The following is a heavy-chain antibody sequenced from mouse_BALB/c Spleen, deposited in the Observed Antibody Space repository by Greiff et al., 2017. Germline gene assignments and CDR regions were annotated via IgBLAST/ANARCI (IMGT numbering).Heavy chain of an antibody. Sequence: VQLHQSGAELVRPGTSVKISCKASGYTFTNYWLGWVKQRPGHGLEWIGDIYPGGGYTNYNEKFKGKATLTADTSSSTAYMQLSSLTSEDSAVYFCARDYGSSYWYFDVWGAGTTVTVSS. CDR3: ARDYGSSYWYFDV. D-gene: IGHD1-1*01. J-gene: IGHJ1*01. CDR2: IYPGGGYT. V-gene: IGHV1-63*02. CDR1: GYTFTNYW.